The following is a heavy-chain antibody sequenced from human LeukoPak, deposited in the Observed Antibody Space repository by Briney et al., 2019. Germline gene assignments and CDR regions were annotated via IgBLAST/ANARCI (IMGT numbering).Heavy chain of an antibody. CDR2: ISSNGGST. Sequence: GGSLRLSCAASGFTFSSYAMHWVRQAPGKGLEYVSAISSNGGSTYYANSVKGRFTISRDNSKNTLYLQMGSLRAEDMAVYYCARGAYRSSSYCFDYWGQGTLVTVSS. J-gene: IGHJ4*02. CDR1: GFTFSSYA. CDR3: ARGAYRSSSYCFDY. D-gene: IGHD6-13*01. V-gene: IGHV3-64*01.